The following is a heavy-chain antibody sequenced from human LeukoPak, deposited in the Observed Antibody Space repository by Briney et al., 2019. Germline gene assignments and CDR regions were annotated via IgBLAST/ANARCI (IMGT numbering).Heavy chain of an antibody. Sequence: PSETLSLTCTVSRGSISNADYYWSWIRQHPGKGLEWIGYIYYSGSTYYNPSLKSRVTITVDTSKNQFSLKLSSVTAADTAVYYCASSYYYVFDYWGQGTLVTVSS. D-gene: IGHD3-10*02. J-gene: IGHJ4*02. CDR3: ASSYYYVFDY. V-gene: IGHV4-31*03. CDR2: IYYSGST. CDR1: RGSISNADYY.